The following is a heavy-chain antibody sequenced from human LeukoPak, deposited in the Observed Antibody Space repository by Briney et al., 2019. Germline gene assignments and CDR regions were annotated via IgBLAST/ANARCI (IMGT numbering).Heavy chain of an antibody. CDR2: IRNNGATT. CDR3: AKAYHDSGCLIDY. J-gene: IGHJ4*02. CDR1: GITFSSYA. Sequence: PGGSLRLSCAASGITFSSYAMTWVRQAPGKGLEWVASIRNNGATTDYADSVKGRFSISRDNFKNTLYLQMNSLRAEDTAVYYCAKAYHDSGCLIDYWGQGTLVTVSS. V-gene: IGHV3-23*01. D-gene: IGHD6-19*01.